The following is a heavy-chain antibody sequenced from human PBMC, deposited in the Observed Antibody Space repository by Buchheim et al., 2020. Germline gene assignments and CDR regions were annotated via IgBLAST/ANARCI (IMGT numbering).Heavy chain of an antibody. CDR2: IDWDDDK. CDR1: GFSLSTSGMC. J-gene: IGHJ4*02. D-gene: IGHD3-10*01. Sequence: QVTLRESGPALVKPTQTLTLTCTFSGFSLSTSGMCVSWIRQPPGKALEWLARIDWDDDKYYSTSLKTRPTISKDTSKHQVVLTMTNMDPVDTATYYCARITYYGSGSYLDYWGQGTL. CDR3: ARITYYGSGSYLDY. V-gene: IGHV2-70*15.